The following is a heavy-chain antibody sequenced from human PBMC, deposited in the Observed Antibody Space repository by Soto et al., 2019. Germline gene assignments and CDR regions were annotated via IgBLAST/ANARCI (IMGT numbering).Heavy chain of an antibody. CDR1: GSTFSSYA. CDR3: ARDETGAARPIWFDP. D-gene: IGHD6-6*01. CDR2: IIAICGTA. J-gene: IGHJ5*02. V-gene: IGHV1-69*13. Sequence: GAAVKVSSKASGSTFSSYAISWVREAPGQGLEWTGGIIAICGTANYAQKIERRVTITADDSASTAYMEQSSLRSEDTAVYCCARDETGAARPIWFDPWGQGTRVTVPS.